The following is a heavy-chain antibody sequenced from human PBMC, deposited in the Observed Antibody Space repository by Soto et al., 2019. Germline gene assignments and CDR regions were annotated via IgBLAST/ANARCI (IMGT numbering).Heavy chain of an antibody. Sequence: PSETLSLTCAVSGGSISSGGYSWSWIRQPPGKGLEWIGYIYHSGSTYYNPSLKSRVTISVDRSKNQFSLKLSSVTAADTAVYCGARDKITGLFDYWGQGTLVTVSP. J-gene: IGHJ4*02. CDR3: ARDKITGLFDY. CDR1: GGSISSGGYS. CDR2: IYHSGST. V-gene: IGHV4-30-2*01. D-gene: IGHD2-8*02.